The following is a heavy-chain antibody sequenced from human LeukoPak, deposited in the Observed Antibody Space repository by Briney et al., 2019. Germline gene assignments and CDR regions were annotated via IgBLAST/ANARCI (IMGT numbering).Heavy chain of an antibody. Sequence: GGSLRLSCAASGFTFSDYEMNWVRQAPGKGLEWVSFIRFSGNSIYYADSVKGRFTISRDNAKNSLYLQMHILRAEDTAVYYCARMGYCSGGSCYPKLSYYYYYMDVWGKGTTVTVSS. CDR3: ARMGYCSGGSCYPKLSYYYYYMDV. CDR1: GFTFSDYE. D-gene: IGHD2-15*01. V-gene: IGHV3-48*03. J-gene: IGHJ6*03. CDR2: IRFSGNSI.